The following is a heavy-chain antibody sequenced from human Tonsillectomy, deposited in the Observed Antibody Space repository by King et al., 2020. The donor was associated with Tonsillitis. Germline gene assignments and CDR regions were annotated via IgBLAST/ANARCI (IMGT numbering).Heavy chain of an antibody. CDR3: VKDVTGESY. Sequence: VQLVESGGGEVQSGGSLRLSCVASVFTFRRYGMHWVRQAPGKGLERVAFIQFDGSKKYNADSVKGRFTISRDNSKNTLYLQMNSLRAEDTAIYYCVKDVTGESYWGQGTLVTVSS. CDR1: VFTFRRYG. J-gene: IGHJ4*02. CDR2: IQFDGSKK. D-gene: IGHD2-21*02. V-gene: IGHV3-30*02.